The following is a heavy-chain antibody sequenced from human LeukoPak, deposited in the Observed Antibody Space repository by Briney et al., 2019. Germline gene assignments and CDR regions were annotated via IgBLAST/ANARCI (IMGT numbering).Heavy chain of an antibody. CDR2: MSPNSGNT. V-gene: IGHV1-8*02. Sequence: ASVKVSCKASGYTFTSYGISWVRQATGQGLEWMGWMSPNSGNTGYAQKFQGRVIMTRNTSISTAYMELSSLRSEDTAVYYCASATTGTTGHPPNYWGQGTLVTVSS. D-gene: IGHD1-1*01. J-gene: IGHJ4*02. CDR1: GYTFTSYG. CDR3: ASATTGTTGHPPNY.